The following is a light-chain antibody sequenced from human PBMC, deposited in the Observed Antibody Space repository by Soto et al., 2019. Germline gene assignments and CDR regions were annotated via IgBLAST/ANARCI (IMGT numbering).Light chain of an antibody. CDR1: QSVTNNF. V-gene: IGKV3-20*01. CDR2: GAS. J-gene: IGKJ3*01. CDR3: QQCGTPLFT. Sequence: IVLTQSPGTRSLSPGERATLSCGASQSVTNNFLSWYQQKPGQAPRLLIYGASSRDTGAPDRFSGSGSGTDFTLTISRLEPGDFALYYCQQCGTPLFTFGPGTKVDVK.